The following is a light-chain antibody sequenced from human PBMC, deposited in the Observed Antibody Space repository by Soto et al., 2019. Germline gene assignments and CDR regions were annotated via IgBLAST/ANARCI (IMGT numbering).Light chain of an antibody. V-gene: IGKV3-20*01. J-gene: IGKJ4*01. CDR1: ESVTSDY. Sequence: EIVLTQSPVTLSLSPWERATLSCRASESVTSDYLAWYQQKPGQAPRLLISGASGRTTGIPDRFSGSGSGTDFILTISRLEPEDCAVYYCQQYGRSPLTFGGGTKVDIK. CDR2: GAS. CDR3: QQYGRSPLT.